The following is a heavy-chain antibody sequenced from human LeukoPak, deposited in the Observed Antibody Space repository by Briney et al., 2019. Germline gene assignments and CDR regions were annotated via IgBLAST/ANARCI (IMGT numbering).Heavy chain of an antibody. CDR2: INPSGGST. V-gene: IGHV1-46*01. CDR1: GYTFTSYY. Sequence: GASVKVSCKASGYTFTSYYMHWVRQAPGQGLEWMGIINPSGGSTSYAQKFQGRVTMTRDMSTSTVYMELSSLRSEDTAVYYCARSPPPTIVGAHYFDDWGQGTLVTVSS. CDR3: ARSPPPTIVGAHYFDD. J-gene: IGHJ4*02. D-gene: IGHD1-26*01.